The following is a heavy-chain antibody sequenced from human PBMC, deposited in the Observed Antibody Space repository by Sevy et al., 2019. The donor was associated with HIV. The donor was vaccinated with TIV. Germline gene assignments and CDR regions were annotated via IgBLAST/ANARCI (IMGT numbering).Heavy chain of an antibody. V-gene: IGHV4-59*08. Sequence: SETLSLTCTVSGDSITNHYWSWIRQPPGKGLEWIGAIRYTGSTDHNPSLKSRVTMSVDTSKDQFSLRLNSLTAADTAVYYCARLAIHPSIGWWVFDHWGQGILVTVSS. D-gene: IGHD2-15*01. CDR1: GDSITNHY. CDR2: IRYTGST. J-gene: IGHJ4*02. CDR3: ARLAIHPSIGWWVFDH.